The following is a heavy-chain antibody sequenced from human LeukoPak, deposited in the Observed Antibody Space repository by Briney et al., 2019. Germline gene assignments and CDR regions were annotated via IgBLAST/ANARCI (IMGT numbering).Heavy chain of an antibody. CDR3: ARARYQLLSVWLDP. J-gene: IGHJ5*02. V-gene: IGHV4-61*02. D-gene: IGHD2-2*01. Sequence: SETLSLTCTVSGGSISSGSYYWSWIRQPAGKGLEWIGRIYTSGSTNYNPSLKSRVTISVDTSKNQFSLKLSSVTAADTAVYYCARARYQLLSVWLDPWGQGTLVTVSS. CDR1: GGSISSGSYY. CDR2: IYTSGST.